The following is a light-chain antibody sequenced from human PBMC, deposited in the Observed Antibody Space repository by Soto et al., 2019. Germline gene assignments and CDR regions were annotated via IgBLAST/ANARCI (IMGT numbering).Light chain of an antibody. CDR2: DAS. CDR3: QQYNSLIFT. CDR1: QSISSW. Sequence: DIQMTQSPSTLSASVGDRVTITCRASQSISSWLAWYQQKPGKAPKLLIYDASSLESGVPSRFSGSGSGKEFTLTISSLQPDDFATYYCQQYNSLIFTFGPGTKVDIK. J-gene: IGKJ3*01. V-gene: IGKV1-5*01.